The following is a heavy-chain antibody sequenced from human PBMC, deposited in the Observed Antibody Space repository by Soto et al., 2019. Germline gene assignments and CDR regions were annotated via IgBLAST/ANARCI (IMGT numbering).Heavy chain of an antibody. Sequence: QVQLVQSGAEVKKPGSSVKVSCKASGGTFSSYTISWVRQAPGQGLEWMGRIIPILGIANYGQKFQGRGTITPDKSTSTDYMELSRLRYEDTAVYYCARAPRGLGPVTWFDTWGQGTPVTVSS. CDR1: GGTFSSYT. CDR3: ARAPRGLGPVTWFDT. CDR2: IIPILGIA. D-gene: IGHD3-10*01. V-gene: IGHV1-69*02. J-gene: IGHJ5*02.